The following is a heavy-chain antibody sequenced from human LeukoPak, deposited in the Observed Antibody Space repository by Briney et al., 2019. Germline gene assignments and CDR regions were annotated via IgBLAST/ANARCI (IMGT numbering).Heavy chain of an antibody. CDR1: GFTFSSKW. D-gene: IGHD3-3*01. V-gene: IGHV3-74*01. Sequence: GGSLRLSCAASGFTFSSKWMHWVRQVPGKGLVWVSRIKTDGTSTSYADSVKGRFTISRDNAKNTLYLQMNSLRAEDTAVYHCARGRADYDYWSGYYHYMDVRGKGTMVTVSS. CDR3: ARGRADYDYWSGYYHYMDV. J-gene: IGHJ6*03. CDR2: IKTDGTST.